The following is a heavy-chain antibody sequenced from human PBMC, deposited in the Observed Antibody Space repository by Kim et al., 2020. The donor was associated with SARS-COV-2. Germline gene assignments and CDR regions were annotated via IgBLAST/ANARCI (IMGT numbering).Heavy chain of an antibody. CDR2: ISGSGGST. CDR1: GFTFSSYA. Sequence: GGSLRLSCAASGFTFSSYAMSWVRQAPGKGLEWVSAISGSGGSTYYADSVKGRFTISRDNSKNTLYLQMNSLRAEDTAVYYCAGGRTTVTYYYYYGMDVWGHGTTVTVSS. CDR3: AGGRTTVTYYYYYGMDV. V-gene: IGHV3-23*01. J-gene: IGHJ6*02. D-gene: IGHD4-17*01.